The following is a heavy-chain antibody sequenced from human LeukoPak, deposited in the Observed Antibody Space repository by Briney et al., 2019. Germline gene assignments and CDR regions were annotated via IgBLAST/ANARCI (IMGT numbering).Heavy chain of an antibody. V-gene: IGHV3-23*01. J-gene: IGHJ4*02. D-gene: IGHD1-7*01. CDR1: GCTFNRYG. CDR2: ISGSGGST. CDR3: AKGNFTTWDY. Sequence: PGGALTLSCAASGCTFNRYGMSGVRQAPGKGVDGVSAISGSGGSTHYEDSVTGPFTISRDNSKNTVYLQMTRLRAEDTAVYYCAKGNFTTWDYWGQGTLATVPS.